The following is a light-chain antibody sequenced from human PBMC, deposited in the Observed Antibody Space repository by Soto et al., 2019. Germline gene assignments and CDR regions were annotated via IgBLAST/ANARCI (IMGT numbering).Light chain of an antibody. V-gene: IGLV2-8*01. CDR3: SSYAGSNNPYV. Sequence: QSVLTRPPSGSGSPGGSVTISCTGTSSDVGGYNYVSWYQQHPGKAPKLMIYEVSKRPSGVPDRFSGSKSGNTASLTVSGLQAEDEADYYCSSYAGSNNPYVLGTGTKVTVL. CDR2: EVS. CDR1: SSDVGGYNY. J-gene: IGLJ1*01.